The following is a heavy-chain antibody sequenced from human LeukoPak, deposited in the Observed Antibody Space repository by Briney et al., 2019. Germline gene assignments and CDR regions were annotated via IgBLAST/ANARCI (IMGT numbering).Heavy chain of an antibody. CDR1: GFTVSSNY. CDR3: ARDLYSSSWSHFDY. D-gene: IGHD6-13*01. J-gene: IGHJ4*02. V-gene: IGHV3-66*02. Sequence: GSLRLSCAASGFTVSSNYMSWVRQAPGKGLEWVSVIYSGGSTYYADSVKGRFTISRGNSKNTLYLQMNSLRAEDTAVYYCARDLYSSSWSHFDYWGQGTLVTVSS. CDR2: IYSGGST.